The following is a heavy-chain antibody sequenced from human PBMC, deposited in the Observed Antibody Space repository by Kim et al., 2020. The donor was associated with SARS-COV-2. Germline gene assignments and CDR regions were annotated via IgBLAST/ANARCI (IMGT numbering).Heavy chain of an antibody. J-gene: IGHJ3*02. CDR1: GGTFSSYA. CDR2: IIPIFGTA. D-gene: IGHD3-22*01. V-gene: IGHV1-69*13. CDR3: ARDSDRDSSGPISNAFDI. Sequence: SVKVSCKASGGTFSSYAISWVRQAPGQGLEWMGGIIPIFGTANYAQKFQGRVTITADESTSTAYMELSSLRSEDTAVYYCARDSDRDSSGPISNAFDIWGQGTMVTVSS.